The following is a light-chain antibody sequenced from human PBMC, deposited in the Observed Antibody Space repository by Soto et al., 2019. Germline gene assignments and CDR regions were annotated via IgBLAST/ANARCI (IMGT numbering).Light chain of an antibody. J-gene: IGKJ1*01. Sequence: DIQMTQSPSSLSASVGDRVTVTCRASQSISSWLAWYQQKPGKAPKLLIYKASSLESGVPSRFSGSGYGTELTITISSMQHDDFATYYCQQYNSYPWTFGQGTKVDIK. CDR1: QSISSW. CDR2: KAS. CDR3: QQYNSYPWT. V-gene: IGKV1-5*03.